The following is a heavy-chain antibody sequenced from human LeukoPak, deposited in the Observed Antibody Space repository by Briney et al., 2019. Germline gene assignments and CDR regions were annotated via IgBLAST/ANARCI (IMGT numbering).Heavy chain of an antibody. CDR3: ARGDHVRIYAESAFDI. D-gene: IGHD3-3*01. V-gene: IGHV1-2*02. J-gene: IGHJ3*02. Sequence: EASVKVSCKASGYTFTAYYIHWVRQAPGQGLEWMGWINPNSGTTKYAQKFQGRVTMTRDTSISTAYMELSSLTSEDTAVYYCARGDHVRIYAESAFDIWGQGTMVTVSS. CDR1: GYTFTAYY. CDR2: INPNSGTT.